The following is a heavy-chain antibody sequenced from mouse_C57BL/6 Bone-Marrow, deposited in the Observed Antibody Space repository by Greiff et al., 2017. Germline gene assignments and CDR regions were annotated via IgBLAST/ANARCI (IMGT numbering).Heavy chain of an antibody. CDR3: ARGSPVRYFDV. D-gene: IGHD2-14*01. CDR2: IDPSDSYT. V-gene: IGHV1-59*01. J-gene: IGHJ1*03. Sequence: QVQLQQPGAELVRPGTSVKLSCKASGYTFTSYWMHWVKQRPGQGLEWIGVIDPSDSYTNYNQKFKGKATLTVDTSSSTAYMQLSSLTSEDSAVYYCARGSPVRYFDVWGTGTTVTVSS. CDR1: GYTFTSYW.